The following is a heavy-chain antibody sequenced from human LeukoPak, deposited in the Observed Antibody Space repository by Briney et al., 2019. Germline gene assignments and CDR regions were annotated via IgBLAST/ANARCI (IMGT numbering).Heavy chain of an antibody. J-gene: IGHJ4*02. CDR3: AKDLRDDRRSYYFDS. V-gene: IGHV3-30*18. D-gene: IGHD3-22*01. CDR2: ISYDGSEQ. Sequence: GGSLRLSCAASGFTFSSYGMHWVRQAPGKGMEWVAVISYDGSEQYYADSVKGRFTISRDNSKNTLYLQTNSLRTEDTAVYYCAKDLRDDRRSYYFDSWGLGTLVTVSS. CDR1: GFTFSSYG.